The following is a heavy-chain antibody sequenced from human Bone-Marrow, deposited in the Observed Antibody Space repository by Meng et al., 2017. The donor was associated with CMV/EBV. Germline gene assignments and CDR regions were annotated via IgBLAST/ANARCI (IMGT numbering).Heavy chain of an antibody. CDR3: ASSYSSSSSNWFDP. V-gene: IGHV4-39*07. J-gene: IGHJ5*02. Sequence: SGGSISSGGYYWSWIRQHPGKGLEWIGSIYYSGSTYYNPSLKSRVTISVDTSKNQFSLKLSSVTAADTAVYYCASSYSSSSSNWFDPWGQGTLVTVSS. CDR2: IYYSGST. CDR1: GGSISSGGYY. D-gene: IGHD6-6*01.